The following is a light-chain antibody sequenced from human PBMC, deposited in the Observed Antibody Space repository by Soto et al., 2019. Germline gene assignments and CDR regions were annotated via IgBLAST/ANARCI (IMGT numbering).Light chain of an antibody. CDR3: EQCASSPYT. Sequence: EIVLTQSPGTLSLSPGARATLSCRASPSVSSSYLAWYQQKAGQPPRLLIYGASSRATGIPDRFSGSGSGTDVTLTISRLEPEDFAVYYCEQCASSPYTFGQGTKLEIK. J-gene: IGKJ2*01. V-gene: IGKV3-20*01. CDR1: PSVSSSY. CDR2: GAS.